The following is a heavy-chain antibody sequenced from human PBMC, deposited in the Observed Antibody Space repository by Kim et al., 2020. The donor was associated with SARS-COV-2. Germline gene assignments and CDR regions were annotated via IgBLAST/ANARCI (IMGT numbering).Heavy chain of an antibody. CDR2: IIPILGIA. J-gene: IGHJ6*02. CDR1: GGTFSSYA. Sequence: SVKVSCKASGGTFSSYAISWVRQAPGQGLEWMGRIIPILGIANYAQKFQGRVTITADKSTSTAYMELSSLRSEDTAVYYCARATKQQLATNYYYYGMDVWGQGTTVTVSS. V-gene: IGHV1-69*04. CDR3: ARATKQQLATNYYYYGMDV. D-gene: IGHD6-13*01.